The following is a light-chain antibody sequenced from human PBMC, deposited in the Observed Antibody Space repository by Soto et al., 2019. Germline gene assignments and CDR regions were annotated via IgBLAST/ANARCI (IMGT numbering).Light chain of an antibody. CDR2: VAS. CDR1: QSVSSN. Sequence: EIVMTQSPATLSVSPGARATLYCSASQSVSSNLAWYQQKPGQTPQLLIYVASTRATGIPARCSGSGSGPEFTLTISGLQSEDFAVYYCQQYNVWPLTFGGGNKVEFK. J-gene: IGKJ4*01. V-gene: IGKV3-15*01. CDR3: QQYNVWPLT.